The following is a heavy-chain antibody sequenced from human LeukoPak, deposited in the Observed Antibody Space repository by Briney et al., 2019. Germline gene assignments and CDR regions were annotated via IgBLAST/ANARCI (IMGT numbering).Heavy chain of an antibody. J-gene: IGHJ6*02. CDR2: IYYSGST. CDR1: GGSINGFY. D-gene: IGHD3-22*01. Sequence: SETLSLTCTVSGGSINGFYWSWIRQPPGKGLEWIGYIYYSGSTNYNPSLKSRVTISVDTSKNQFSLKLSSVTAADTAVYYCARDRRRGNYYDSSGYYPWYYYGMDVWGQGTTVTVSS. CDR3: ARDRRRGNYYDSSGYYPWYYYGMDV. V-gene: IGHV4-59*01.